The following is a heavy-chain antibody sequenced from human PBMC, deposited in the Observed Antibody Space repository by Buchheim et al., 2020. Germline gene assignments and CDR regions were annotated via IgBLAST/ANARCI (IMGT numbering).Heavy chain of an antibody. CDR2: INHSGST. J-gene: IGHJ4*02. CDR1: GGSFSGYY. CDR3: AREPWGTMSRGATIWDY. Sequence: QVQLQQWGAGLLKPSETLSLTCAVYGGSFSGYYWSWIRQPPGKGLEWIGEINHSGSTNYNPSLKSRVTISVDTSKNQFSLKLSSVTAADTAVYYCAREPWGTMSRGATIWDYWGQGTL. V-gene: IGHV4-34*01. D-gene: IGHD3-10*01.